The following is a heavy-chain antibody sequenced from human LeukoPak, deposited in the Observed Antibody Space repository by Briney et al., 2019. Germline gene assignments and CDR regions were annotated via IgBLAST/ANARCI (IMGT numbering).Heavy chain of an antibody. D-gene: IGHD4-17*01. CDR1: GFTFSSYE. CDR3: AMSRATVPTRPFGY. J-gene: IGHJ4*02. V-gene: IGHV3-48*03. CDR2: ISSSGSTI. Sequence: PGGSLKLSCAASGFTFSSYEMNWVRQAPGKGLEWVSYISSSGSTIYYADSVKGRFTISRDNAKNSLYLQMNSLRAEDRAVYYCAMSRATVPTRPFGYWGQGTLVTVSS.